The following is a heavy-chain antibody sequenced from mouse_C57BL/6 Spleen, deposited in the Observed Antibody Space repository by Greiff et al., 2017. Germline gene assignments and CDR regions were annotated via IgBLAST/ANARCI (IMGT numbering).Heavy chain of an antibody. CDR2: IWTGGGT. CDR3: ARFYYSNYYYAMDY. Sequence: QVQLKESGPGLVAPSQSLSITCTVSGFSLTSYAISWVRQPPGKGLEWLGVIWTGGGTNYNSALKSRLSISKDKSKSQVFLKMNSLQTDDTARYYCARFYYSNYYYAMDYWGQGTSVTVSS. J-gene: IGHJ4*01. CDR1: GFSLTSYA. D-gene: IGHD2-5*01. V-gene: IGHV2-9-1*01.